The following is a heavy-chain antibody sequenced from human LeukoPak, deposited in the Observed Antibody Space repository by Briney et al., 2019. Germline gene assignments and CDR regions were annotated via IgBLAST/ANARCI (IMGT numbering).Heavy chain of an antibody. CDR3: ARDALYCTSTSCYDY. CDR2: IGSSSSTI. D-gene: IGHD2-2*01. CDR1: GFTFSSYS. Sequence: PGGSLRLSCAASGFTFSSYSMNWVRQAPGKELEWVSYIGSSSSTIYYADSVKGRFTISRDNAKNSLYLQMNSLRAEDTAVYYCARDALYCTSTSCYDYWGQGTLVTVSS. V-gene: IGHV3-48*04. J-gene: IGHJ4*02.